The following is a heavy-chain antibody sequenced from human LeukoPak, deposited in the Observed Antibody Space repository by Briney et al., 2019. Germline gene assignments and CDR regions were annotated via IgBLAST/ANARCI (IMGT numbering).Heavy chain of an antibody. D-gene: IGHD3-9*01. Sequence: GASVKVSCKASGGTFSSYAISWVRQAPGQGLEWMGWISAYNGNTNYAQKLQGRVTMTTDTSTSTAYMELRSLRSDDTAVYYRARESKFDWLSQTYYYYGMDVWGQGTTVTVSS. V-gene: IGHV1-18*01. CDR3: ARESKFDWLSQTYYYYGMDV. CDR1: GGTFSSYA. CDR2: ISAYNGNT. J-gene: IGHJ6*02.